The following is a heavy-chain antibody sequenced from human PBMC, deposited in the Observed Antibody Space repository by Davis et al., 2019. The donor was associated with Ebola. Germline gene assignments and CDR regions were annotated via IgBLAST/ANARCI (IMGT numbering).Heavy chain of an antibody. CDR1: GFTFSSYG. D-gene: IGHD3-16*02. CDR3: ARGAFGGVILGY. Sequence: PGGSLRLSCAASGFTFSSYGMHWVRQTPGKGLEWLANIKQDGREIHYVDSVKGRFTISRDNAKNSLYLQMNSLRADDTAVYYCARGAFGGVILGYWGQGTLVTVSS. J-gene: IGHJ4*02. V-gene: IGHV3-7*01. CDR2: IKQDGREI.